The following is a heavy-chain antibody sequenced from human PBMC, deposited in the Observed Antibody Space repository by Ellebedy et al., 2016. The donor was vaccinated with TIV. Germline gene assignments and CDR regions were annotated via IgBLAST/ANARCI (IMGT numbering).Heavy chain of an antibody. CDR3: ARTTMLRGVIISPIILFDY. CDR2: IKQDGSEK. Sequence: LSLTXAASGFTFRNYWMNWVRQAPGKGLEWVANIKQDGSEKKYVDSVKGRFTISRDNAKNSLYLQMNSLRAEDTAVYYCARTTMLRGVIISPIILFDYWGQGTLVTVSS. D-gene: IGHD3-10*01. V-gene: IGHV3-7*01. CDR1: GFTFRNYW. J-gene: IGHJ4*02.